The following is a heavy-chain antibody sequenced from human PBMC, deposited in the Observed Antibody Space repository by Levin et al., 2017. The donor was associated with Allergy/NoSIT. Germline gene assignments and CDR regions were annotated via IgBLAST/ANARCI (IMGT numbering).Heavy chain of an antibody. D-gene: IGHD2-2*01. CDR2: INHSGST. Sequence: PSETLSLTCAVYGGSFSGYYWSWIRQPPGKGLEWIGEINHSGSTNYNPSLKSRVTISVDTSKNQFSLKLSSVTAADTAVYYCARARIVVVPAAMGGMVRTGNWFDPWGQGTLVTVSS. CDR3: ARARIVVVPAAMGGMVRTGNWFDP. J-gene: IGHJ5*02. CDR1: GGSFSGYY. V-gene: IGHV4-34*01.